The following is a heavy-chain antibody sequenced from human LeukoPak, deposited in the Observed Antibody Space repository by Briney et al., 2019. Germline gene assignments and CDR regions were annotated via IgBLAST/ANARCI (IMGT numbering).Heavy chain of an antibody. CDR1: GFTFSSYG. CDR3: AKVGGDHAFDI. CDR2: ISYDGSNK. D-gene: IGHD1-26*01. Sequence: GGSLRLSCAASGFTFSSYGMHWVRQAPGKGLEWVGVISYDGSNKYYADSVKGRFTISRENSKNTLYLQMNSLRAEDTAVYYCAKVGGDHAFDIWGQGTMVTVSS. V-gene: IGHV3-30*18. J-gene: IGHJ3*02.